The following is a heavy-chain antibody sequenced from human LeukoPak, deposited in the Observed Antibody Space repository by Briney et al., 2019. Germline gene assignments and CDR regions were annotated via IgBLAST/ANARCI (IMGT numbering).Heavy chain of an antibody. CDR1: GGSISSYY. CDR3: ATSPGYCSGGSCFWFDP. D-gene: IGHD2-15*01. J-gene: IGHJ5*02. CDR2: IYTSGST. Sequence: SETLSLTCTVSGGSISSYYWSWIRQPAGKGLEWIGRIYTSGSTNYNPSLKSRVTISVDKSKNQFSLKLSSVTAADTAVYYCATSPGYCSGGSCFWFDPWGQGTLVTVSS. V-gene: IGHV4-4*07.